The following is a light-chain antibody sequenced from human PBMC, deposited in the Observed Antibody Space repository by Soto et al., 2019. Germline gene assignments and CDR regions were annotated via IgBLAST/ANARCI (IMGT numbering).Light chain of an antibody. CDR2: AAS. CDR1: QSISSY. V-gene: IGKV1-39*01. J-gene: IGKJ4*01. Sequence: DIQMTQSPSSLSASVGDRVTITCRASQSISSYLNWYQQKPGKAPKLLIYAASSLQSGVPSRFSGSGSGTDFTLTIRSLQPEDFATYYCQQTSNTPQTFGGGTKVEIK. CDR3: QQTSNTPQT.